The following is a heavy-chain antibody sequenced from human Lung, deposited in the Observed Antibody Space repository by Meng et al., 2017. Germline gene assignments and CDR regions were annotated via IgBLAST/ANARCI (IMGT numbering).Heavy chain of an antibody. CDR3: ARGPTTMAHDFDY. Sequence: QVQPQEWGAGLLKPSETLSLTCVVSGGSFSDYYWSWIRPPPGKGLEWIGEINHSGSTNYNPSLESRATISVDTSQNNLSLKLSSVTAADSAVYYCARGPTTMAHDFDYWGQGTLVTVSS. CDR2: INHSGST. V-gene: IGHV4-34*02. CDR1: GGSFSDYY. D-gene: IGHD4-11*01. J-gene: IGHJ4*02.